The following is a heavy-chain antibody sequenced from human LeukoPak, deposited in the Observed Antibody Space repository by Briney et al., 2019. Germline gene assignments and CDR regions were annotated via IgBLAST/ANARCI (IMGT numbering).Heavy chain of an antibody. CDR1: GGTFSRYA. Sequence: SVKVSCKASGGTFSRYAISWVRQAPGQGLEWMGGIIPIFGTANYAQKFQGRVTITADESTSTAYMELSSLRSEDTAVYYCARSSYYDFWSGYSYYYYYYMDLWGKGTTVTVSS. CDR2: IIPIFGTA. V-gene: IGHV1-69*13. CDR3: ARSSYYDFWSGYSYYYYYYMDL. D-gene: IGHD3-3*01. J-gene: IGHJ6*03.